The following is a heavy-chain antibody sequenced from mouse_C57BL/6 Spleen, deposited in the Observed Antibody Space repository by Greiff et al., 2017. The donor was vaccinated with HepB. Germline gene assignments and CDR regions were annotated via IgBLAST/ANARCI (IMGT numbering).Heavy chain of an antibody. CDR3: ARGGITTVVPRYFDV. CDR1: GFTFSSYA. CDR2: ISDGGSYT. J-gene: IGHJ1*03. Sequence: EVKLEESGGGLVKPGGSLKLSCAASGFTFSSYAMSWVRQTPEKRLEWVATISDGGSYTYYPDNVKGRFTISRDNAKNNLYLQMSHLKSEDTAMYYCARGGITTVVPRYFDVWGTGTTVTVSS. D-gene: IGHD1-1*01. V-gene: IGHV5-4*03.